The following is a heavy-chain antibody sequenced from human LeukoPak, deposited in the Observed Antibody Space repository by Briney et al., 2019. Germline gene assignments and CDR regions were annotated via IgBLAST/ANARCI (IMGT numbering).Heavy chain of an antibody. CDR2: INPAGGST. CDR3: ARTAARRFDY. J-gene: IGHJ4*02. Sequence: GASVKVSCKASGYTFPGYFMHWVRQAPGQGLEWMGIINPAGGSTTYAQKFQGRVTVTRDTSTSTVYMELSSLRSDDTAVYYCARTAARRFDYWGQGTLVTVSS. V-gene: IGHV1-46*01. CDR1: GYTFPGYF. D-gene: IGHD6-6*01.